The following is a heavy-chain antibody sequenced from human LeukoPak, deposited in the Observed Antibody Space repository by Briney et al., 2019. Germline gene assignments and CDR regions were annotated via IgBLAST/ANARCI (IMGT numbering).Heavy chain of an antibody. J-gene: IGHJ5*02. Sequence: PSETLSLTCTVSGGSVSSGSYYWSWIRQPPGKGLEWIGYIYYSGSTNYNPSLKSRVTISIDTSKNRFSLKMTSLTAADTAVYYCATGTSWFDPWGQGTLVTVSS. V-gene: IGHV4-61*01. CDR3: ATGTSWFDP. CDR2: IYYSGST. CDR1: GGSVSSGSYY.